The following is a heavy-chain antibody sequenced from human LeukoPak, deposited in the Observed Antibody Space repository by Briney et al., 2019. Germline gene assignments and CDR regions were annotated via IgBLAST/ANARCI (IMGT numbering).Heavy chain of an antibody. CDR3: ARLGFVVPAVIFDY. CDR2: IYIGGST. Sequence: GGSLRLSCAASGFTVSSYYMSWVRQAPGKGLEWVSVIYIGGSTYYADSVKGRFTISRDISKNTLYLQMNSLRAEDTAMYYCARLGFVVPAVIFDYWGQGTLVTVSS. V-gene: IGHV3-53*01. CDR1: GFTVSSYY. J-gene: IGHJ4*02. D-gene: IGHD2-2*02.